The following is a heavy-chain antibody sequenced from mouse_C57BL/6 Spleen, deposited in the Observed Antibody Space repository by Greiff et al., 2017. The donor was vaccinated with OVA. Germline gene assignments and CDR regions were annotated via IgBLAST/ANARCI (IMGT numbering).Heavy chain of an antibody. D-gene: IGHD1-1*01. CDR1: GFTFSSYT. Sequence: EVKLMESGGGLVKPGGSLKLSCAASGFTFSSYTMSWVRQTPEKRLEWVATISGGGGNTYYPDSVKGRFTISRDNAKNNLYLQMSSLRSEDTALYYCARHNYGSTWFAYWGQGTLVTVSA. V-gene: IGHV5-9*01. J-gene: IGHJ3*01. CDR2: ISGGGGNT. CDR3: ARHNYGSTWFAY.